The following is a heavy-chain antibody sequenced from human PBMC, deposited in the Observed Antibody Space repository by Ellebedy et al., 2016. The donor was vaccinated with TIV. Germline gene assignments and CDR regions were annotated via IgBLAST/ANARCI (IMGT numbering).Heavy chain of an antibody. J-gene: IGHJ4*02. V-gene: IGHV5-51*01. CDR1: GYSFTSYW. CDR3: ARLVATEFDY. D-gene: IGHD5-12*01. Sequence: GGSLRLSCKGSGYSFTSYWIGWVRQMPGKGLEWMGIIYPGDSDTRYSPSFQGQVTISADKSISTAYLQWSSLKASDTAMYYCARLVATEFDYWGQGTLVTVSS. CDR2: IYPGDSDT.